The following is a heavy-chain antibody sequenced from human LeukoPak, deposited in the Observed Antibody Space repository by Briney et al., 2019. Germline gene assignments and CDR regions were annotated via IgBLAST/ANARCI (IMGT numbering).Heavy chain of an antibody. V-gene: IGHV3-30*19. J-gene: IGHJ5*02. CDR2: IQYDGSNK. Sequence: GGSLRLSCAASGFTFSNYGMHWVRQAPGKGLEWVAFIQYDGSNKYYADSVKGRFTISRDNSKNTLYLQMNSLRAEDTAVYYCARLWGEEWFGELWTNYPWGQGTLVTVSS. CDR1: GFTFSNYG. CDR3: ARLWGEEWFGELWTNYP. D-gene: IGHD3-10*01.